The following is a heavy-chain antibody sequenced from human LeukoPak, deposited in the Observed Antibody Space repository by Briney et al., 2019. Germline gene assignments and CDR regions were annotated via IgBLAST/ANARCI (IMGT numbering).Heavy chain of an antibody. J-gene: IGHJ6*03. CDR3: ARGYSNYYYYMDV. CDR1: GGSISSYY. V-gene: IGHV4-4*07. CDR2: INARGTT. D-gene: IGHD4-11*01. Sequence: SETLSLTCTVSGGSISSYYWSWIRQPAGKGLEWTGRINARGTTNYNPSLKSRVTISVDTSKNQFSLKLSSVTAADTAVYYCARGYSNYYYYMDVWGKGTTVTVSS.